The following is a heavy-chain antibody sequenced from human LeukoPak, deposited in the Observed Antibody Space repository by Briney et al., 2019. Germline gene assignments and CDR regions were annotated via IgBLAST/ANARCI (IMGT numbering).Heavy chain of an antibody. CDR2: IRYDGSNK. D-gene: IGHD2-8*01. CDR3: AKSNSQIYCTNGVCYSGGDYFDY. J-gene: IGHJ4*02. V-gene: IGHV3-30*02. Sequence: GGSLRLSCAASGFTFSSYGMHWVRQAPGKGLEWVAFIRYDGSNKYYADSVKGRFTISRDNSKNTLYLQMNSLRAEDTAVYYCAKSNSQIYCTNGVCYSGGDYFDYWGQGTLVTVSS. CDR1: GFTFSSYG.